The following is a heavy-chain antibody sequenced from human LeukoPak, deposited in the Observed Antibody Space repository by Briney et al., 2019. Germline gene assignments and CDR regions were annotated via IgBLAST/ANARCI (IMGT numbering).Heavy chain of an antibody. CDR1: GFTFSGYY. J-gene: IGHJ4*02. D-gene: IGHD7-27*01. CDR3: ARDRNWGTYYFDY. V-gene: IGHV3-11*05. CDR2: ISSSSSYT. Sequence: GGSLRLSCAASGFTFSGYYMSWIRQAPGKGLEWVSYISSSSSYTNYADSVKGRFTISRDNAKNSLYLQMNSLRAEDTAVYYCARDRNWGTYYFDYWGQGTLVTVSS.